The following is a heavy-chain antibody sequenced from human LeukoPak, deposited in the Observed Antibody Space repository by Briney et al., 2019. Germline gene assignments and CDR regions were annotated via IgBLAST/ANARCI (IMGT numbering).Heavy chain of an antibody. CDR2: IREDGSEA. CDR1: GFIFSNFW. CDR3: AKESPYSSNRLYYFDY. J-gene: IGHJ4*02. V-gene: IGHV3-7*03. D-gene: IGHD2-21*01. Sequence: GGSLRLSCEASGFIFSNFWMSWVRQAPGKGLEWVANIREDGSEAYYVDFVKGRFTISRDNSKNTLSLQMNSLRADDTAVYYCAKESPYSSNRLYYFDYWGQGTLVTVSS.